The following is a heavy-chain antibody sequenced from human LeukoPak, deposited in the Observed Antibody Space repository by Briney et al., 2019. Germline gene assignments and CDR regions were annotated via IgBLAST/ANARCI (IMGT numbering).Heavy chain of an antibody. CDR1: GFTFSSYA. V-gene: IGHV3-23*01. CDR3: AKDGPYTSTWYRTSAFDY. CDR2: ISGSGGGT. D-gene: IGHD6-13*01. J-gene: IGHJ4*02. Sequence: PGGSLRLSCAASGFTFSSYAMSWVRQASGKGLEWVSAISGSGGGTSYADSVKGRFSISRDNSKNTLYLQMNSLRAEDTAVYYCAKDGPYTSTWYRTSAFDYWGQGTLVTVSS.